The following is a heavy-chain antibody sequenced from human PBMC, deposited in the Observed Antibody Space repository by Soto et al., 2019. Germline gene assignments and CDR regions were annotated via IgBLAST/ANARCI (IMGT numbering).Heavy chain of an antibody. J-gene: IGHJ4*02. CDR3: ASGYCSGGSCYFSGIDY. Sequence: ASVKVSCKASGYTFTSYGISWVRQAPGQGLEWMGWISAYNGNTNYAQKLQGRVTMTTDTSASTAYMELSSLRSEDTAVYYCASGYCSGGSCYFSGIDYWGQGTLVTVSS. CDR2: ISAYNGNT. V-gene: IGHV1-18*01. D-gene: IGHD2-15*01. CDR1: GYTFTSYG.